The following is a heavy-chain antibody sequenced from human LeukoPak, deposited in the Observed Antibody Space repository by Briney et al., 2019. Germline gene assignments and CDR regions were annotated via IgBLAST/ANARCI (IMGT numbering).Heavy chain of an antibody. D-gene: IGHD3-22*01. CDR3: VFYYYDSSGYYG. CDR2: IRGSGGST. Sequence: GGSLRLSCAASGFTFSSYAMSWVRQAPGKGLEWVSAIRGSGGSTYYTDSVKGRFTISRDNSKNTVSLQMNRLRAEDTAIYYCVFYYYDSSGYYGWGQGTLVTVSS. J-gene: IGHJ4*02. CDR1: GFTFSSYA. V-gene: IGHV3-23*01.